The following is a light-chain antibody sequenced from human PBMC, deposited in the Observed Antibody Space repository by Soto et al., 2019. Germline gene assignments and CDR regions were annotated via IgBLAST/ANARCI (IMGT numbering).Light chain of an antibody. CDR2: KAS. Sequence: DIPMTQSPSTLSASVGDRVTITCRASQSISTWLAWYQQKPGKAPKLLIYKASSLESGVPSRFGGSGSGTEFTLTISSLQPDDFATYYCQQYNTYPLTFGGGTTVEIK. J-gene: IGKJ4*01. CDR1: QSISTW. V-gene: IGKV1-5*03. CDR3: QQYNTYPLT.